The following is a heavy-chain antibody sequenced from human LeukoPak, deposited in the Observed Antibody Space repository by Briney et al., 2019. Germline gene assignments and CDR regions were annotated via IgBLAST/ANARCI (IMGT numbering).Heavy chain of an antibody. CDR3: ARAKLGYCSSTSCYTVYYYYYYMDV. CDR1: GYTFTSYD. Sequence: ASVKVSCKASGYTFTSYDINWMRQATGQGLEWMGWMNPNSGNTGYAQKFQGRVTMTRNTSISTAYMELSSLRSEDTAVYYCARAKLGYCSSTSCYTVYYYYYYMDVWGKGTTVTVSS. V-gene: IGHV1-8*01. CDR2: MNPNSGNT. D-gene: IGHD2-2*02. J-gene: IGHJ6*03.